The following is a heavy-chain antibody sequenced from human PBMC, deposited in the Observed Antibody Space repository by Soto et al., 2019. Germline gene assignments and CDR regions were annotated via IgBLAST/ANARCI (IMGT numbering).Heavy chain of an antibody. D-gene: IGHD3-22*01. CDR3: ARGTLYYYDSSGYSYYFDY. J-gene: IGHJ4*02. Sequence: PGGSLRLSCAASGFTFSSYAMSWVRQAPGKGLEWVSAISGSGGSTYYADSVKGRFTISRDNSKNTLYLQMNSLRAEDTAVYYCARGTLYYYDSSGYSYYFDYWGQGTLVTVSS. V-gene: IGHV3-23*01. CDR1: GFTFSSYA. CDR2: ISGSGGST.